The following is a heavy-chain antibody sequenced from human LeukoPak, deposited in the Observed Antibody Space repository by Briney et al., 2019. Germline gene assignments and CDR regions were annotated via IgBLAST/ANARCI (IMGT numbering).Heavy chain of an antibody. CDR1: GGSFSGYY. J-gene: IGHJ5*02. CDR2: INHSGST. Sequence: PSENLSLTCAVYGGSFSGYYWSWIRQPPGKGLEWIGEINHSGSTNYNPSLKSRVTISVDTSKNQFSLKLSSATAADTAVYYCAREGMGIAAAGTGYDPWGQGTLVTVSS. V-gene: IGHV4-34*01. D-gene: IGHD6-13*01. CDR3: AREGMGIAAAGTGYDP.